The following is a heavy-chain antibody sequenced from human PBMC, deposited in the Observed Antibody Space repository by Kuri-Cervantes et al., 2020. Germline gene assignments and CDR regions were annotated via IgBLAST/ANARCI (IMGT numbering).Heavy chain of an antibody. CDR2: IDRSGAST. J-gene: IGHJ4*02. CDR1: EFTFTSYA. CDR3: AKPYLYNFDSSGYYYWGFDF. V-gene: IGHV3-23*01. D-gene: IGHD3-22*01. Sequence: GESLKISCAASEFTFTSYAMSWVRQAAGKGLEWVSTIDRSGASTNYADSVKGRFTISRDNSKNTVYLQMNSLRVEDTAEYFCAKPYLYNFDSSGYYYWGFDFWGLGTLVTVSS.